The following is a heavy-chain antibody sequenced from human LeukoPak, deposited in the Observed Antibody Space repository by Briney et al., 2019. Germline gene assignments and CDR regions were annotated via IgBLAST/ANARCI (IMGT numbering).Heavy chain of an antibody. CDR2: ISGSGANT. V-gene: IGHV3-23*01. J-gene: IGHJ4*02. D-gene: IGHD3-16*02. Sequence: GGSLRLSCAASGFTFSTYAMSWVRQAPGKGLEWVSTISGSGANTYYADSVRGRFTISRDNSKNTLYLHMNSLRAEDTAVYHCAKERAGYTNPYYFDYWGQGTLVTVSS. CDR1: GFTFSTYA. CDR3: AKERAGYTNPYYFDY.